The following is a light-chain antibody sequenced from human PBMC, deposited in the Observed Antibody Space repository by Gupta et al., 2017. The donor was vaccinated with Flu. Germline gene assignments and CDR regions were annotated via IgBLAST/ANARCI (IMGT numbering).Light chain of an antibody. Sequence: QSVLTQPPSASGTPGQRVTISCSGSNSNIASNTVNWYQQLPGTAPKLLVYSNDQRPSGVSDRFSGYKSGTSASLEITGLQSEDEADDYCATWDDGLNGVVFGGGTNLTVI. J-gene: IGLJ3*02. CDR3: ATWDDGLNGVV. CDR2: SND. V-gene: IGLV1-44*01. CDR1: NSNIASNT.